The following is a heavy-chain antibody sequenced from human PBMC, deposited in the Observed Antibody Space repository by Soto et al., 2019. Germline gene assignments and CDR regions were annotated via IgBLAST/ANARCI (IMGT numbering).Heavy chain of an antibody. CDR2: INPSGGST. D-gene: IGHD6-13*01. CDR3: ARFSSSWDDAFDI. J-gene: IGHJ3*02. CDR1: GYTFTSYY. V-gene: IGHV1-46*01. Sequence: GAPVKVSCKASGYTFTSYYMHWVRQAPGQGLEWMGIINPSGGSTSYAQKFQGRVTMTRDTSTSTVYMELSSLRSEDTAVYYCARFSSSWDDAFDIWGQGTMVTVSS.